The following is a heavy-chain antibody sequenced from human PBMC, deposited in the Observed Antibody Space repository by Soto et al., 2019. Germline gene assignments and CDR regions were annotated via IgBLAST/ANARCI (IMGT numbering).Heavy chain of an antibody. CDR3: ARDGDFWSGSYAFDI. CDR2: IYTSGNT. CDR1: GGSISSYF. J-gene: IGHJ3*02. D-gene: IGHD3-3*01. V-gene: IGHV4-4*07. Sequence: QVQLQESGPGLAKPSETLSLTCTVSGGSISSYFWSWIRQPAGKGLEWIGRIYTSGNTNYNPSLKRRVTVSVDTSKDPLSLRLSSVAAADTGVYCCARDGDFWSGSYAFDIWGQATMVTVSS.